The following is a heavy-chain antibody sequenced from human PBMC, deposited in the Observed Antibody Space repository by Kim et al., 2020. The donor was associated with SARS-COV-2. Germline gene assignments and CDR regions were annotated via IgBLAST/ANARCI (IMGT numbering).Heavy chain of an antibody. V-gene: IGHV1-69*13. CDR2: IIPIFGTA. D-gene: IGHD6-19*01. Sequence: SVKVSCKASGGTFSSYAISWVRQAPGQGLEWMGGIIPIFGTANYAQKFQGRVTITADESTSTAFMELSSLRPEDTAVYYCARLHSGGHQNYYYYYRVDVWGQGTTVTVSS. CDR3: ARLHSGGHQNYYYYYRVDV. CDR1: GGTFSSYA. J-gene: IGHJ6*02.